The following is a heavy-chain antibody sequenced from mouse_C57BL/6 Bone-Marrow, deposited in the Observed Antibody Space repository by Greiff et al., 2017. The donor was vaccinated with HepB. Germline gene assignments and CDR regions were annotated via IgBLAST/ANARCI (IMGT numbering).Heavy chain of an antibody. D-gene: IGHD2-3*01. V-gene: IGHV14-4*01. CDR1: GFNIKDDY. J-gene: IGHJ4*01. CDR3: TTSDGYYGKAMDY. Sequence: VHVKQSGAELVRPGASVKLSCTASGFNIKDDYMHWVKQRPEQGLEWIGWIDPENGDTEYASKFQGKATITADTSSNTAYLQLSSLTSEDTAVYYCTTSDGYYGKAMDYWGQGTSVTVSS. CDR2: IDPENGDT.